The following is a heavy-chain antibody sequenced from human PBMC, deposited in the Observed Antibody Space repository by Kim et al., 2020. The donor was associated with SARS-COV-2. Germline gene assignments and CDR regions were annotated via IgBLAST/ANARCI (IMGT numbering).Heavy chain of an antibody. Sequence: YADSVKGRFTISRDNAKNSLYLQMNSLRAEDTAVYYCARDLLRYYYGMDVWGQGTTVTVSS. D-gene: IGHD3-16*01. V-gene: IGHV3-11*01. J-gene: IGHJ6*02. CDR3: ARDLLRYYYGMDV.